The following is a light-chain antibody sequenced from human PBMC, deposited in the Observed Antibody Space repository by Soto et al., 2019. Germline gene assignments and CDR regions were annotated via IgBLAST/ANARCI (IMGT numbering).Light chain of an antibody. CDR2: DVS. CDR3: ISYTSSSTLV. V-gene: IGLV2-14*01. Sequence: QSALTQPASVSGSPGQSITISCTGTSSDVGGYNYVSWYQQHPGKAPKLMIYDVSNRPSGVSNRFSGSKSGNTASLTISGLQAADEADYYCISYTSSSTLVFGGGTKLTVL. J-gene: IGLJ2*01. CDR1: SSDVGGYNY.